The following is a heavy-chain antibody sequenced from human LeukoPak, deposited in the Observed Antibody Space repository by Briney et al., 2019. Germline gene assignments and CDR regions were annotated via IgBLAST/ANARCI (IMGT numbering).Heavy chain of an antibody. J-gene: IGHJ4*02. V-gene: IGHV3-48*01. CDR1: GGSISSSSYH. CDR3: ARDHRWGFDY. D-gene: IGHD7-27*01. CDR2: IRSRDRTI. Sequence: ETLPLTCTVSGGSISSSSYHWGWVRQAPGKGLEWVSYIRSRDRTIYYADSVKGRFTISTDNAENSLYLQMNSLRTEDTAVYYCARDHRWGFDYWGRGTLVTVSS.